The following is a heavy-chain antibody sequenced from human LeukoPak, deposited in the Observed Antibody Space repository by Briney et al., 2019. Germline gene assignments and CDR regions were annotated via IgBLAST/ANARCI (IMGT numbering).Heavy chain of an antibody. D-gene: IGHD6-6*01. CDR2: INPSGGST. Sequence: ASVKVSCKASGYTFTSYYMHWVRQAPGQGLEWMGIINPSGGSTSYAQKFQGRVTMTRDTSTSTVYMELSSLRSEDTAVYYCARAALFSSSFYSGLPTHWGQGTLVTVSS. J-gene: IGHJ4*02. CDR3: ARAALFSSSFYSGLPTH. V-gene: IGHV1-46*01. CDR1: GYTFTSYY.